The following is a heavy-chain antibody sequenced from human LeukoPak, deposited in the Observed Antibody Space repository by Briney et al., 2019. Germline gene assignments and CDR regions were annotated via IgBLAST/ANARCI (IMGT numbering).Heavy chain of an antibody. Sequence: PSETLSFTCAVYGGSFRGYYWSWIRQPPGKGLEWIGCIYYTGSTSYNPSLKSRVTISLDTSKNQFSLKLSSVTAADTAVYYCARREGYAYSYSIDYWGQGTLVTVSS. CDR2: IYYTGST. J-gene: IGHJ4*02. CDR3: ARREGYAYSYSIDY. V-gene: IGHV4-59*08. D-gene: IGHD2-15*01. CDR1: GGSFRGYY.